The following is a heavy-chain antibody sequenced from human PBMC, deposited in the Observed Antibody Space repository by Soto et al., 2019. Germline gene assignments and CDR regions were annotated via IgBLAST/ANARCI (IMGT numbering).Heavy chain of an antibody. V-gene: IGHV3-30-3*01. CDR3: ARDRDGYNYIPLLPYFDY. D-gene: IGHD5-12*01. Sequence: GGSLRLSCAASGFTFSSYAMHWVRQAPGKGLEWVAVISYDGSNKYYADSVKGRFTISRDNSKNTLYLQMNSLRAEDTAVYYCARDRDGYNYIPLLPYFDYWGQGTLVTVSS. J-gene: IGHJ4*02. CDR1: GFTFSSYA. CDR2: ISYDGSNK.